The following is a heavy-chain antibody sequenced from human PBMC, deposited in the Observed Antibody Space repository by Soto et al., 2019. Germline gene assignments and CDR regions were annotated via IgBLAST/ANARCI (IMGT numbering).Heavy chain of an antibody. CDR3: AREGYPFDY. CDR2: MGGSGAST. J-gene: IGHJ4*02. CDR1: GVTFISYA. V-gene: IGHV3-23*01. Sequence: GGSLRLSCAASGVTFISYAMIWVRQAPGKGLEWVSAMGGSGASTYYADSVKGRFTISIDNSKNTLYLQMNSLRDEDTAVYYCAREGYPFDYWGQGTLVTVSS. D-gene: IGHD5-12*01.